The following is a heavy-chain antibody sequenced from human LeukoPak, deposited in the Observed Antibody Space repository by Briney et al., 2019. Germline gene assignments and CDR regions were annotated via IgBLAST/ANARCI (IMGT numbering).Heavy chain of an antibody. V-gene: IGHV4-59*08. J-gene: IGHJ4*02. CDR1: SDSLSNYY. CDR2: IHYSGIT. Sequence: SETLSLTCTVSSDSLSNYYWTWIRQPPGKGLKGIGYIHYSGITKYNPSLESRVTLSVDTSRNQLSLELNSATAADTAVYYCARQGYGDYRVSEYWGQGSLVTVSS. D-gene: IGHD4-17*01. CDR3: ARQGYGDYRVSEY.